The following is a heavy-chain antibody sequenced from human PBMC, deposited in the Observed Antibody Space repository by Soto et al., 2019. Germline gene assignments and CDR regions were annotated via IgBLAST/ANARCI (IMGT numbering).Heavy chain of an antibody. V-gene: IGHV1-2*04. CDR2: INPKSGGT. J-gene: IGHJ6*02. CDR1: GYSFTDYH. D-gene: IGHD2-8*01. CDR3: ARGDSTDCYKGVCYVFYNHDMDV. Sequence: GASVKVSFKASGYSFTDYHIHWVRQAPGQGLEWLGRINPKSGGTSTAQKFQGWVTMTTETSISTASMELTRLTSEDTAIYYCARGDSTDCYKGVCYVFYNHDMDVWGQGTTVTVSS.